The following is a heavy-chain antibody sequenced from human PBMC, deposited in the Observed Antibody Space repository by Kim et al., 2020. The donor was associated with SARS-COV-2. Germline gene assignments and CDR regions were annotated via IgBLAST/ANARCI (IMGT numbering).Heavy chain of an antibody. J-gene: IGHJ4*02. CDR2: ISGSGGST. D-gene: IGHD4-4*01. CDR1: GFSFSSYA. V-gene: IGHV3-23*01. Sequence: GGSLRLSCAASGFSFSSYAMSWVRQAPGKGLEWVSAISGSGGSTYYADSVKGRFTISRDNSKNTLYLQMNSLRAEDTAVYYCAKDLERGDYSICDYWGQGTLVTVSS. CDR3: AKDLERGDYSICDY.